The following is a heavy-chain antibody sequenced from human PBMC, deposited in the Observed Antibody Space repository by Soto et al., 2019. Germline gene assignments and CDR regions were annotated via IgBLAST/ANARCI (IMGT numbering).Heavy chain of an antibody. D-gene: IGHD3-3*01. J-gene: IGHJ4*02. V-gene: IGHV1-69*06. CDR2: IIPIFGTA. CDR3: ARGLEWLHNLYYFDY. CDR1: GGTFSSYA. Sequence: SVKVSCKASGGTFSSYAISWVRQAPGQGLEWMGGIIPIFGTANYAQKFQGRVTITADKSTSTAYMELSSLRSEDTAVYYCARGLEWLHNLYYFDYWGQGTLVTVSS.